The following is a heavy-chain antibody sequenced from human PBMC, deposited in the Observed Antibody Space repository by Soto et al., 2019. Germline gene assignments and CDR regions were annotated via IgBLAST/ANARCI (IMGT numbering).Heavy chain of an antibody. CDR2: IYSGGNT. Sequence: LRLSCAASGFSISSTYMSWVRQAPGKGLEWVSSIYSGGNTYYVDSVEGRFTISRDNSKNTFYLQMNSLRAEDTAVYYCARDREVPGYFGMDVWGQGTTVTVSS. D-gene: IGHD1-26*01. V-gene: IGHV3-53*01. J-gene: IGHJ6*02. CDR1: GFSISSTY. CDR3: ARDREVPGYFGMDV.